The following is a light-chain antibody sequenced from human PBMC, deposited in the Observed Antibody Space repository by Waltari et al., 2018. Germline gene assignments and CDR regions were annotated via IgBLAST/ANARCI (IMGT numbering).Light chain of an antibody. CDR1: QTVGSSY. CDR2: GAS. V-gene: IGKV3-20*01. CDR3: QQYGRSPLT. Sequence: PGERATLSCRASQTVGSSYLAWYQQKPGQAPMLLIYGASNRATGIPDRFRGSGSGTDFTLTISRLEPEDFAVYYCQQYGRSPLTFGGGTKVEIK. J-gene: IGKJ4*01.